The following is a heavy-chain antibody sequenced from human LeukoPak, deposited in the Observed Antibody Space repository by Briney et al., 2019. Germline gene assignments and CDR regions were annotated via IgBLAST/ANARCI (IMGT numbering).Heavy chain of an antibody. D-gene: IGHD6-19*01. CDR2: ISSRSSYI. CDR3: ALDPGSPKTQWLRGY. J-gene: IGHJ4*02. V-gene: IGHV3-21*01. CDR1: GFTFSSYS. Sequence: GGSLRLSCAASGFTFSSYSMNWVRQAPGKGLEWVSSISSRSSYIYYADSVKGRFTISRDNAKNSLYLQMNSLRAEDTAVYYCALDPGSPKTQWLRGYWGQGTLVTVSS.